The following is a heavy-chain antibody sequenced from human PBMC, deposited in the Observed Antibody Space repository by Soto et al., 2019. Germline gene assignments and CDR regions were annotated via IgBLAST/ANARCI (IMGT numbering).Heavy chain of an antibody. CDR1: GGSFSCYY. CDR2: INHSGST. CDR3: ARGPRITMVRRWFDP. Sequence: PSETLSLTCAVYGGSFSCYYWSWIRQPPGEGLEWIGEINHSGSTNYNPSLKSRVTISVDTSKNQFSLKLSSVAAADTAVYYCARGPRITMVRRWFDPWGQGTLVTVSS. J-gene: IGHJ5*02. V-gene: IGHV4-34*01. D-gene: IGHD3-10*01.